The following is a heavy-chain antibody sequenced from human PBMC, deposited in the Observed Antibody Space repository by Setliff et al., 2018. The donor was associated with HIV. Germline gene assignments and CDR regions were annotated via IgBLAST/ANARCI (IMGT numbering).Heavy chain of an antibody. CDR1: GYTLTELS. Sequence: ASVKVSCKVSGYTLTELSMHWVRQAPGKGLEWMGGFDPEDVETIYAQKFQGRVTMTEDTSTDTAYMELNSLRSEDTAMYYCATVRAYYYDSGGQEYFQHWGQGTLVTSPQ. V-gene: IGHV1-24*01. J-gene: IGHJ1*01. CDR3: ATVRAYYYDSGGQEYFQH. CDR2: FDPEDVET. D-gene: IGHD3-22*01.